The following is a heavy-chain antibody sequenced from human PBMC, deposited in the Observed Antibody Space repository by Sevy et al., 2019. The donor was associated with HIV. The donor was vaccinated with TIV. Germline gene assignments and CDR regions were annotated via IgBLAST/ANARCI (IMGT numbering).Heavy chain of an antibody. J-gene: IGHJ5*02. CDR2: IFYSGNT. CDR3: AAIVPATMGDWFDP. D-gene: IGHD2-2*01. CDR1: GGSIRSRSYY. V-gene: IGHV4-39*01. Sequence: SETLSLTCTVSGGSIRSRSYYWGWIRQPPGKGLEWIGSIFYSGNTYYHPSLNSRVTISVDTSKNQFSLRLSSVTAAETAVYYCAAIVPATMGDWFDPWGQGTLVTVSS.